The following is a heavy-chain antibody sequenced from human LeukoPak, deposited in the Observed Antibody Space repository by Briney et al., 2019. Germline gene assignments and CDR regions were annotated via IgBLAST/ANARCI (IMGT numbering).Heavy chain of an antibody. D-gene: IGHD6-13*01. V-gene: IGHV4-59*08. CDR2: IYYSGST. Sequence: PSETLSLTCTVSGGPISSYYWSWIRQPPGKGLEWIGYIYYSGSTNYNPSLKSRVTISVDTSKNQFSLKLSSVTAADTAVYYCARYSSSWYVGDAFDIWGQGTMVTVSS. CDR1: GGPISSYY. CDR3: ARYSSSWYVGDAFDI. J-gene: IGHJ3*02.